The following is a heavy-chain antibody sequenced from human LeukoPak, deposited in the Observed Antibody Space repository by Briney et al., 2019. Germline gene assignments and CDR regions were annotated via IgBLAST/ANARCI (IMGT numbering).Heavy chain of an antibody. J-gene: IGHJ4*02. CDR3: ARDAYYYGSGSYPLGY. Sequence: SETLSLTCTLSGGSISSYYWSWIRQPAGGGLEWIGRIYTSGSNNYNPSLKSRVTMSLDTSKTQFSLKLSSVTAADTAVYYCARDAYYYGSGSYPLGYWGQGTLVTVSS. CDR2: IYTSGSN. V-gene: IGHV4-4*07. CDR1: GGSISSYY. D-gene: IGHD3-10*01.